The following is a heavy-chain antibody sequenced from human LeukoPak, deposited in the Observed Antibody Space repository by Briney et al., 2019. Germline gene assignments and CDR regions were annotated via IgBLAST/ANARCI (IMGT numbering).Heavy chain of an antibody. CDR3: ARDPHSIPTYFDY. D-gene: IGHD4-11*01. CDR1: GFTFIAYS. V-gene: IGHV3-48*01. Sequence: PGGSLRLSCAASGFTFIAYSMTWVRQAPGQGLEWVSYISSSSTTIYYADSVKGRFTISRDNAKNSLYLQMNSLRAEDTAVYYCARDPHSIPTYFDYWGQGTLVTVSS. CDR2: ISSSSTTI. J-gene: IGHJ4*02.